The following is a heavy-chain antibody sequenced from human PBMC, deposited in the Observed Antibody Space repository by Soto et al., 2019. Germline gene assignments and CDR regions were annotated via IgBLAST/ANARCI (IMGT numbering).Heavy chain of an antibody. CDR1: RDSVSSNIAA. D-gene: IGHD6-13*01. CDR3: AGEGSSTWTYYFDF. Sequence: SQTRSLTCALSRDSVSSNIAAWNWVRQSPSRGLEWLGRTKYRSKWYTDYATSVKSRISINPATSKNQVSLQLVSVTPEDTAVYYCAGEGSSTWTYYFDFWGQGILVTVSS. V-gene: IGHV6-1*01. J-gene: IGHJ4*02. CDR2: TKYRSKWYT.